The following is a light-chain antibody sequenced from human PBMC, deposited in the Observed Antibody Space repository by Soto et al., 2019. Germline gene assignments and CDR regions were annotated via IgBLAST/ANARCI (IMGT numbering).Light chain of an antibody. CDR2: GAS. Sequence: EIVLTQSPGTLSLSPGERATLSCRASQSVSSSYLAWYQPKPGQAPRLLIYGASSRATGIPDRFSGSGSGTYFTLTISRLEPEDFAVYYCQLTEITFVGGTKVEIK. V-gene: IGKV3-20*01. CDR3: QLTEIT. J-gene: IGKJ4*01. CDR1: QSVSSSY.